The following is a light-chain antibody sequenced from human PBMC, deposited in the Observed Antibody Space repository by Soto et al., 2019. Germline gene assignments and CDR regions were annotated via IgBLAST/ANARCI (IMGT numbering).Light chain of an antibody. V-gene: IGKV3-20*01. J-gene: IGKJ4*01. CDR2: GAS. CDR3: QQYGSSPLT. Sequence: EIVLTQSPGTLSLSPGERATLSCRASQSVSSSYLAWYQQKPGQPPRLLIYGASSRATGIPDRFSGRGSGTDFTLTISRLEPEDFAVYYWQQYGSSPLTFGGGTKVEIK. CDR1: QSVSSSY.